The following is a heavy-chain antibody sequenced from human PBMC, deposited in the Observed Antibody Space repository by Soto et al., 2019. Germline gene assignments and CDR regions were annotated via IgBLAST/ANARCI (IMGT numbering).Heavy chain of an antibody. V-gene: IGHV4-39*01. CDR3: ARQVTYDNFAPPCLLDS. D-gene: IGHD3-9*01. CDR1: GGSISSTDHF. Sequence: QLQLQESGPGRVKSSETLSLTCTVSGGSISSTDHFWGWIRQSPGKGLEWIGGIYYTVTTYYSPSLKRRVTISVDTSRNQFSLNLRSVTATDTAVYYCARQVTYDNFAPPCLLDSWGQGSLVIVSS. CDR2: IYYTVTT. J-gene: IGHJ4*02.